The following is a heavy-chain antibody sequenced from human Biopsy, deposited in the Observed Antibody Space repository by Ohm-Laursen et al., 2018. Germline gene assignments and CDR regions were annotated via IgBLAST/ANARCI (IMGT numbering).Heavy chain of an antibody. CDR3: ARLAQIYGDSPFDP. Sequence: SSVKVSCKASGAIFNNYAITWVRQAPGQGLEWMGGIIPLFGAPNYAQKFQGRLTITADESKSTTYMELSSLRSEDTAVYYCARLAQIYGDSPFDPWGQGTLVTVSS. J-gene: IGHJ5*02. V-gene: IGHV1-69*01. CDR1: GAIFNNYA. D-gene: IGHD4-17*01. CDR2: IIPLFGAP.